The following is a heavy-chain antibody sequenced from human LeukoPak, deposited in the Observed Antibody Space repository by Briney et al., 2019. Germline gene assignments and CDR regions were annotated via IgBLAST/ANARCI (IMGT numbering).Heavy chain of an antibody. Sequence: GGSLRLSCAASGFTFSSYGMHWVRQAPGKGLEWVAVMSYNGQITYYADSVKGRFTISRDNSQNMLYLQMNSLRVDDTSVYYCAKVQLERRELLPDFDSWGQGTLVTVSS. D-gene: IGHD1-1*01. J-gene: IGHJ4*02. CDR3: AKVQLERRELLPDFDS. CDR2: MSYNGQIT. V-gene: IGHV3-30*18. CDR1: GFTFSSYG.